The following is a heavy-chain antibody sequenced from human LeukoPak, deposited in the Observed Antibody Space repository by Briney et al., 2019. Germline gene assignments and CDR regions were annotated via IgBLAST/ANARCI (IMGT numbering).Heavy chain of an antibody. D-gene: IGHD6-13*01. CDR1: GGTFSSNA. V-gene: IGHV1-2*02. J-gene: IGHJ4*02. CDR2: INPNSGGT. Sequence: ASVKVSCKASGGTFSSNALSWVRQAPGQGLEWMGWINPNSGGTNYAQKFQGRVTMTRDTSITTAYLELSGLTSDDTAMYYCAKVRDRLSSFYPAAWGQGTLVTVSS. CDR3: AKVRDRLSSFYPAA.